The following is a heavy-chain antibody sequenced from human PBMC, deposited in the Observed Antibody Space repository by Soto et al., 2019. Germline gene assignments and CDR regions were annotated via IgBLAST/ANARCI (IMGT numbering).Heavy chain of an antibody. CDR1: GGSISSSSYY. Sequence: PSETLSLTCTVPGGSISSSSYYWGWIRQPPGKGLEWIGSIYYSGSTYYNPSLKSRVTISVDTSKNQFSLKLSSVTAADTAVYYCARVPITMVRGVIYDYGMDVWGRGTTVTVSS. D-gene: IGHD3-10*01. V-gene: IGHV4-39*01. CDR2: IYYSGST. CDR3: ARVPITMVRGVIYDYGMDV. J-gene: IGHJ6*02.